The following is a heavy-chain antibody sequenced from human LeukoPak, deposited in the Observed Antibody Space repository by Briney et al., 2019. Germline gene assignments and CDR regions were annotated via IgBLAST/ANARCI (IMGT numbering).Heavy chain of an antibody. D-gene: IGHD4-23*01. Sequence: ASVKVSCKASGYTFTSYGISWVRQAPGQGLEWMGWISAYNGNTNYAQKLQGRVTMTTDTSTSTAYMELRSLRSDDTAVYYCARQHPTVVTQRAGYYYYYYMDVWGKGTTVTVSS. CDR1: GYTFTSYG. CDR2: ISAYNGNT. V-gene: IGHV1-18*01. J-gene: IGHJ6*03. CDR3: ARQHPTVVTQRAGYYYYYYMDV.